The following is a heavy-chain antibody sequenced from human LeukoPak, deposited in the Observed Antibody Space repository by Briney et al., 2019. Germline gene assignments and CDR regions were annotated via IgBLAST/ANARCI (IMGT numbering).Heavy chain of an antibody. CDR3: ARASRGSAMVENDY. J-gene: IGHJ4*02. D-gene: IGHD5-18*01. V-gene: IGHV1-2*02. CDR1: GYTFTGYY. CDR2: INPNSGGT. Sequence: ASVKVSCKASGYTFTGYYMHWVRQAPGQGLEWMGWINPNSGGTNYAQKFQDRVTMTRDTSISTAYMELSRLRSDDTAVYYCARASRGSAMVENDYWGQGTLVTVSS.